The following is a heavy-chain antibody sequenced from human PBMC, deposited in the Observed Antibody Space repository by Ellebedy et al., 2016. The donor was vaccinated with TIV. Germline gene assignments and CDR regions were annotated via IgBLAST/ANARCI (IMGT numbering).Heavy chain of an antibody. V-gene: IGHV4-59*01. CDR1: GGSISSYY. D-gene: IGHD3-10*01. J-gene: IGHJ5*02. CDR3: ARDLMASGWFDP. Sequence: MPSETLSLTCTVSGGSISSYYWSRIRQSPGKGLEWIGYIQYSGNPDYNPSLKSRVTVSVDTSKNHFSLKLRSVTAADTAVYYCARDLMASGWFDPWGQGTLVTVSS. CDR2: IQYSGNP.